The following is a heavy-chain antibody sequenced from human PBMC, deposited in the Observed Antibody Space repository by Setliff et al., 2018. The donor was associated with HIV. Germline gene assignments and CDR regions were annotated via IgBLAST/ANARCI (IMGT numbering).Heavy chain of an antibody. D-gene: IGHD3-9*01. V-gene: IGHV1-24*01. CDR3: ATSGFYDILTGPTPGVFDI. CDR2: FDPEDDET. CDR1: GYTLSELS. Sequence: GASVKVSCKVSGYTLSELSMHWVRQAPGEGLEWMGGFDPEDDETVYAEKFQGRVTMTEDTSTDTAYMALSSLRSEDTAMYYCATSGFYDILTGPTPGVFDIWGQGTMVTVSS. J-gene: IGHJ3*02.